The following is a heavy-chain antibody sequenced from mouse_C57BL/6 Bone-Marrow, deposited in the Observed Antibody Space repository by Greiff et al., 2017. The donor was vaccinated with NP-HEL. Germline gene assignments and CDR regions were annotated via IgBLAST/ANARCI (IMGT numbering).Heavy chain of an antibody. V-gene: IGHV2-5*01. D-gene: IGHD2-3*01. CDR3: AKRGDGYLFYYAMDY. Sequence: QVQLQQSGPGLVQPSQSLSITCTVSGFSLTSYGVHWVRQSPGKGLEWLGVIWRGGSTDYNEAFMSRLSITKDNSKSQVFFKMNSLQADDTAIYYCAKRGDGYLFYYAMDYWGQGTSVTVSS. CDR1: GFSLTSYG. J-gene: IGHJ4*01. CDR2: IWRGGST.